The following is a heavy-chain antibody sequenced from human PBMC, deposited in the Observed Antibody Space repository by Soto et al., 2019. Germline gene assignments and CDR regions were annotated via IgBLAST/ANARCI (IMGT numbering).Heavy chain of an antibody. V-gene: IGHV3-64*01. D-gene: IGHD2-8*01. J-gene: IGHJ3*01. Sequence: EVQLVESGGGLVQPGGSLRLSCAASGFTFSSYAMHWVRQAPGKGLEYVSAISSNGGSTYYANYVKGRFTISRDNSQNTLYLQMGSLRAEDMAVYYCAREYCTNGVCYDAFDLWGQGTMVTVSS. CDR3: AREYCTNGVCYDAFDL. CDR2: ISSNGGST. CDR1: GFTFSSYA.